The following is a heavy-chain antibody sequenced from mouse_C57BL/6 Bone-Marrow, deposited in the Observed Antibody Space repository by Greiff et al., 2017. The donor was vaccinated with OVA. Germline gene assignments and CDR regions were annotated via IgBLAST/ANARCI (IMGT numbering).Heavy chain of an antibody. CDR1: GYTFTDYY. CDR3: ARDYYGSSLDY. J-gene: IGHJ2*01. V-gene: IGHV1-19*01. Sequence: VQLKQSGPVLVKPGASVKMSCKASGYTFTDYYMNWVKQSHGKSLEWIGVINPYNGGTSYNQKFKGKATLTVDKSSSTAYMELNSLTSEDSAVYYCARDYYGSSLDYWGQGTTLTVSS. D-gene: IGHD1-1*01. CDR2: INPYNGGT.